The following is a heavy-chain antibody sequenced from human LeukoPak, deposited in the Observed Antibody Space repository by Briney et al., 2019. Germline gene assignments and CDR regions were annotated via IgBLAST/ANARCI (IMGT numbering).Heavy chain of an antibody. V-gene: IGHV1-18*01. D-gene: IGHD3-22*01. Sequence: ASVKVPCKASGYTFTSYGISWVRQAPGQGLEWMGWISAYNGNTNYAQKLQGRVTMTTDTSTSTAYMELRSLRSDDTAVYYCARHITMIVDAVFDYWGQGTLVTVSS. CDR2: ISAYNGNT. J-gene: IGHJ4*02. CDR3: ARHITMIVDAVFDY. CDR1: GYTFTSYG.